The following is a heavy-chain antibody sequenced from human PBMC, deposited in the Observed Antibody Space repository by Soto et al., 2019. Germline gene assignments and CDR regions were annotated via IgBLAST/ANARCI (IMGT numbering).Heavy chain of an antibody. Sequence: KTSETLSLTCTVSGGSISSYYWGWIRQPPGKGLEWIGYIYYSGSTNYNPSLKSRVTISVDTSKNQFSLKLSSVTAADTAVYYCARYYYEIGAFDIWGQGTMVTVSS. D-gene: IGHD3-22*01. CDR2: IYYSGST. CDR1: GGSISSYY. CDR3: ARYYYEIGAFDI. V-gene: IGHV4-59*01. J-gene: IGHJ3*02.